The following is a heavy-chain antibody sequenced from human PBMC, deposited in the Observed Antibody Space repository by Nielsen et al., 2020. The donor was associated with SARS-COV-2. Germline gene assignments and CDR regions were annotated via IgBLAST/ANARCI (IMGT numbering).Heavy chain of an antibody. V-gene: IGHV4-34*01. CDR3: ARDADSSGYYGPFFDY. Sequence: SETLSLTCAVYGGSFSGYYWSWIRQPPGKGLEWIGEINHSGSTNYNPSLKSRVTISVDTSKNQFSLKLSSVTAADTAFYYCARDADSSGYYGPFFDYWGQGTLVTVSS. CDR1: GGSFSGYY. J-gene: IGHJ4*02. CDR2: INHSGST. D-gene: IGHD3-22*01.